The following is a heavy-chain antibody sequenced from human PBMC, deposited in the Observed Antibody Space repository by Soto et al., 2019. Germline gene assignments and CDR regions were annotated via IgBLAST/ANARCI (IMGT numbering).Heavy chain of an antibody. Sequence: QVPLVQSGAEEKKPGASVKVSCKASGYTFTSYALHWVRQAPGQRLEWMGWINAGNGNIKSSQKFQGRVTITRDTSASTAYMELISLRSDDTEVYYSARSIVVGTALDYWGQGTLVSVSS. CDR3: ARSIVVGTALDY. CDR2: INAGNGNI. J-gene: IGHJ4*02. CDR1: GYTFTSYA. D-gene: IGHD2-21*02. V-gene: IGHV1-3*05.